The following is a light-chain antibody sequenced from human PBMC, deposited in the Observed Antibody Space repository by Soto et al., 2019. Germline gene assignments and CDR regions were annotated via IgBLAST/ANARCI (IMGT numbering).Light chain of an antibody. CDR2: EVT. V-gene: IGLV2-8*01. Sequence: QSALTQPTSASGSPGQSVTISCTGTSSDVGGYNYVSWYQQYPGRAPKLMIYEVTKRPSGVPDRFSGSKSGNTASLTVSGLQAEDEDDYYCSSYAASNNFYFVFGGGTKLTVL. CDR1: SSDVGGYNY. J-gene: IGLJ3*02. CDR3: SSYAASNNFYFV.